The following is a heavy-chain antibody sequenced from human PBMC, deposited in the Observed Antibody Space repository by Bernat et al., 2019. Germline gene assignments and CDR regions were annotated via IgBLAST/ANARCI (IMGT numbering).Heavy chain of an antibody. CDR2: IYYSGST. CDR3: ARGGGVCSSTSCYAGWFDP. Sequence: QVQLQESGPGLVKPSETLSLTCTVSGGSISSYYWSWIRQPPGKGLEWIGYIYYSGSTNYNPSLKSRVTISVDTSKNQFSLKLGSVPAADTAVYYCARGGGVCSSTSCYAGWFDPWGQGTLVTVSS. J-gene: IGHJ5*02. V-gene: IGHV4-59*01. D-gene: IGHD2-2*01. CDR1: GGSISSYY.